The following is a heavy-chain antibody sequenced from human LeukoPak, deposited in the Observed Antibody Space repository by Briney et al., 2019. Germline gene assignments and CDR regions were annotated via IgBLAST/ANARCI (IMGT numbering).Heavy chain of an antibody. Sequence: PGGSLRLSCAASGFTSSSYWMSWVRQAPGKGLEWVANIKQGGSEKYYVDSVKGRFTISRDNAKNSLYLQMNSLRAEDTAVYYCARDRSSSSPGFDPWGQGTLVTVSS. J-gene: IGHJ5*02. V-gene: IGHV3-7*01. D-gene: IGHD6-13*01. CDR2: IKQGGSEK. CDR1: GFTSSSYW. CDR3: ARDRSSSSPGFDP.